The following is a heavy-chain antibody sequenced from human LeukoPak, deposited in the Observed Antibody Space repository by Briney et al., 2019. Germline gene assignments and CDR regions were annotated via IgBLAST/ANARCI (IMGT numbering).Heavy chain of an antibody. CDR3: ARLVRSSSSVRPYYYYMDV. CDR2: ISSSSSYI. Sequence: KAGGSLRLSCAASGFTFSSYSINWVRQAPGKGLEWVSSISSSSSYIYYADSVKGRFTISRDNAKNSLYLQMNSLRAEDTAVYYCARLVRSSSSVRPYYYYMDVWGKGTTVTVSS. CDR1: GFTFSSYS. D-gene: IGHD6-13*01. V-gene: IGHV3-21*01. J-gene: IGHJ6*03.